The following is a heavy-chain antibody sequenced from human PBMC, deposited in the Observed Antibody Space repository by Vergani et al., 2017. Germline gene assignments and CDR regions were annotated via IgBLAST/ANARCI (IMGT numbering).Heavy chain of an antibody. D-gene: IGHD1-26*01. V-gene: IGHV1-46*01. CDR2: INPSGGST. CDR1: GYTFTSYY. J-gene: IGHJ4*02. CDR3: AREVGATMRGRYYFDY. Sequence: QVQLVQSGAEVKKPGASVKVSCKASGYTFTSYYMHWVRQAPGQGLEWMGIINPSGGSTSYAQKFQGRVTMTRDTSTSTVYMELSSLRPEDTAVYYCAREVGATMRGRYYFDYWGQGTLVTVSS.